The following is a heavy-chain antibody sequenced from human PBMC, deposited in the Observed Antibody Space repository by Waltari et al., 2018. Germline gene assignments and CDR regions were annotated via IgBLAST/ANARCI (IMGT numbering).Heavy chain of an antibody. J-gene: IGHJ5*01. CDR1: GFSFSNYD. D-gene: IGHD2-15*01. V-gene: IGHV3-23*01. Sequence: EVQLLESGGGLVQPGGSLRLSCAASGFSFSNYDMAWVRQAPGKGLEWVSGIRNSGGNTYYGDSVKGRFAISRDNSRNTLHLQMNGLRAEDTAIYYCTSWRVVAGTGWFDSWGQGTLVTVSS. CDR3: TSWRVVAGTGWFDS. CDR2: IRNSGGNT.